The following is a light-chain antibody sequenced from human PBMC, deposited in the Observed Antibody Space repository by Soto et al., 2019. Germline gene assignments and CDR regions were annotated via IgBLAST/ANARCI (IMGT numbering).Light chain of an antibody. V-gene: IGKV1-39*01. CDR2: AAS. Sequence: DIQMTQSPSSLSASAGDGVTITCRASQSVTTYVSWYQQKPGKAPELLIYAASSLQSGVPSRFSGGGSGTDFTLTISSLQREDFATYYCQQSYDFPWTFGQGTKVDIK. CDR1: QSVTTY. CDR3: QQSYDFPWT. J-gene: IGKJ1*01.